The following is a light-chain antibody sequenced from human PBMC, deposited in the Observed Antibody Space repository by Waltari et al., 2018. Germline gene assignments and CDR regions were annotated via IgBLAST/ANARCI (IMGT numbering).Light chain of an antibody. Sequence: TQSPGTLSLFPRETATLSFRASQSISSVYLAWYQQKPGQAPRLLIYGASNRANGIPDRFSGSGSGTDFTLTISRLEPEDFAVYYCQQYGTSPLYSFGQGTKLEI. J-gene: IGKJ2*01. CDR2: GAS. V-gene: IGKV3-20*01. CDR3: QQYGTSPLYS. CDR1: QSISSVY.